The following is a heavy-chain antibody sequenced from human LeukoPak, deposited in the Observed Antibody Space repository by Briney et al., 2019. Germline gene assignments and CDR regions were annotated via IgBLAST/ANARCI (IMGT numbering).Heavy chain of an antibody. D-gene: IGHD6-19*01. J-gene: IGHJ3*02. Sequence: PGGSLRLSCAASGFTFSSYAMSWVRQAPGKGLEWVSAISGSGGSTYYADSVKGRFTISRDNSKNTLYQQMNSLRAEDTAVYYCAKANSRSSGWYLAFDIWGQGTMVTVSS. CDR3: AKANSRSSGWYLAFDI. CDR2: ISGSGGST. V-gene: IGHV3-23*01. CDR1: GFTFSSYA.